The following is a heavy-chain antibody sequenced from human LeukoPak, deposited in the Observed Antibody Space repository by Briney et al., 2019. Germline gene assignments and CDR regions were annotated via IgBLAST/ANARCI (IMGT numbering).Heavy chain of an antibody. CDR3: AKDIHPGLDSGASCCFDY. V-gene: IGHV1-18*01. CDR1: GYTFSRHG. D-gene: IGHD3-22*01. J-gene: IGHJ4*02. Sequence: ASVKVSCTTSGYTFSRHGITWVRQAPGQGPEGMGWVSGYNGDTNYAKSVRGRVTMTTDTPTNIAYMELRSLRSDDTAVYYCAKDIHPGLDSGASCCFDYWGQGTPVTVSS. CDR2: VSGYNGDT.